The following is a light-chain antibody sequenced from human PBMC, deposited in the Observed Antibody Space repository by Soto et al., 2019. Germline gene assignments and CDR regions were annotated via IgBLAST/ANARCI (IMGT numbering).Light chain of an antibody. V-gene: IGLV2-14*01. J-gene: IGLJ1*01. CDR1: RSDVGGYNY. CDR3: SSFTSTYTFV. CDR2: EVS. Sequence: QSVLTQPASVSGSPGQSIAISCTGTRSDVGGYNYVSWYQQHPGKAPKLLISEVSNRPSGVSDRFSGSKSGNTASLTISGLQTEDEADYYCSSFTSTYTFVFGGGTKVTVL.